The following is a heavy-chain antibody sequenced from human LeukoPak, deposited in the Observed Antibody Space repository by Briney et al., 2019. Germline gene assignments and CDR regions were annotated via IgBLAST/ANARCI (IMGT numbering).Heavy chain of an antibody. CDR2: ISGSGGST. CDR1: GFTFSSYA. Sequence: GGSLRLSCAASGFTFSSYAMSWVRQAPGKGLEWVSAISGSGGSTYYADSVKGRFTISRDKSKNTLYLQMNSLRAEDTAVYYCARGRYCSSTSCYLDYWGQGTLVTVSS. D-gene: IGHD2-2*01. V-gene: IGHV3-23*01. CDR3: ARGRYCSSTSCYLDY. J-gene: IGHJ4*02.